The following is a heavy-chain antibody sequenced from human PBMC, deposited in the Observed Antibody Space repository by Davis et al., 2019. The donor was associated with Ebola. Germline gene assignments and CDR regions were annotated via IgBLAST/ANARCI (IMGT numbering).Heavy chain of an antibody. D-gene: IGHD2-2*01. CDR3: ARRPVVPAAPYYYYGMDV. J-gene: IGHJ6*02. V-gene: IGHV5-51*01. Sequence: GESLKISCKGSGYSFTSYWIGWVRQMPGKGLEWMGIIYPGDSDTRYSPSFQGQVTISADKSISTAYLQWSSLKASDTAMYYCARRPVVPAAPYYYYGMDVWGQGTTVTVSS. CDR2: IYPGDSDT. CDR1: GYSFTSYW.